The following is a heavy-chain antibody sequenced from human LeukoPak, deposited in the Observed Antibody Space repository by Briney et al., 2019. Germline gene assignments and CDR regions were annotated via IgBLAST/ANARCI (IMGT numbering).Heavy chain of an antibody. CDR3: ARPHSLGGSFYVFDY. Sequence: PSQTLSLTCTVSGGSISSGSYYWSWIRQPAGKGLEWIGRIYTSGSTNYNPSLKSRVTISVDTSKNQFSLKLSSVTAADTAVYYCARPHSLGGSFYVFDYWGQGTLITVSS. CDR2: IYTSGST. V-gene: IGHV4-61*02. CDR1: GGSISSGSYY. D-gene: IGHD1-26*01. J-gene: IGHJ4*02.